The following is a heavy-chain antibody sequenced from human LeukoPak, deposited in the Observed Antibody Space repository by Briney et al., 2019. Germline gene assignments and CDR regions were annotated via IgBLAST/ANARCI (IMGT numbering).Heavy chain of an antibody. CDR3: ASPGDTAMVNVHY. V-gene: IGHV4-39*01. CDR1: GGSISSSGYS. Sequence: SETLSLTCTVSGGSISSSGYSWGWLRQPPGKGLEWVGSIYYSGSTYYNPSLKSRVTISVDTSKNQFSLKLSSVTAADTAVYYCASPGDTAMVNVHYWGQGTLVTVSS. CDR2: IYYSGST. D-gene: IGHD5-18*01. J-gene: IGHJ4*02.